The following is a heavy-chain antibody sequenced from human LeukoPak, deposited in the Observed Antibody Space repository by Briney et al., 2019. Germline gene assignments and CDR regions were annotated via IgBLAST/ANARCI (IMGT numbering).Heavy chain of an antibody. CDR3: ARESGSSLAFGY. V-gene: IGHV1-3*03. Sequence: GASVKVSCKASGYTFTSYAMHWVRQAPGQGLEWMGWINAGNGNTKYSQEFQGRVTITRDTSASTAYMELSSLRSEDMAVYYCARESGSSLAFGYWGQGTLVTVSS. D-gene: IGHD2-2*01. CDR1: GYTFTSYA. J-gene: IGHJ4*02. CDR2: INAGNGNT.